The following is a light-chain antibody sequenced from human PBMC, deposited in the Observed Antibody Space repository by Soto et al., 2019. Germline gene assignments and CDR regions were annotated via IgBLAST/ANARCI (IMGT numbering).Light chain of an antibody. Sequence: QPVLTQPASVSGSPGQSITISCTGTSSDVGGYNYVSWYQQHPGKAPKLMIFDVSNRPSGVSNRFSGSKSGNTASLTISGLQAEDEADYYCSSYGSRSTYVFGTGTKVTVL. CDR3: SSYGSRSTYV. J-gene: IGLJ1*01. CDR2: DVS. CDR1: SSDVGGYNY. V-gene: IGLV2-14*03.